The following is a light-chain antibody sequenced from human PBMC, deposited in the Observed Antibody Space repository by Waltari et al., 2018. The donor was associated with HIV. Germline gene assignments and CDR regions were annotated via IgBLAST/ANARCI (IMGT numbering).Light chain of an antibody. J-gene: IGLJ3*02. Sequence: QSTLTQPASVSGSPGPSSTIHFTGTISHVGSVPLVSWYQHHPCKAPKLIIYEVTTRPPEVSNRFSGSKSGNTASLTISGLQADDEADYHCCSYVGSRTLLFGGGTKVTVL. CDR2: EVT. CDR1: ISHVGSVPL. V-gene: IGLV2-23*02. CDR3: CSYVGSRTLL.